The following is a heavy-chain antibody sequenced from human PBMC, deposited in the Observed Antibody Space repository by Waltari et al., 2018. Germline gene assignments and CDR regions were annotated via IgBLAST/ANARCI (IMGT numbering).Heavy chain of an antibody. CDR3: ARTLHDETNNWFDP. CDR1: GGSISSGSYY. CDR2: IYTSGIT. J-gene: IGHJ5*02. V-gene: IGHV4-61*02. Sequence: QVQLQESGPGLVKPSQTLSLTCTVSGGSISSGSYYWSWIRQPAGKGLEWIGRIYTSGITNYNPSLKSRVTISVDTSKNQFSLKLSSVTAADTAVYYCARTLHDETNNWFDPWGQGTLVTVSS.